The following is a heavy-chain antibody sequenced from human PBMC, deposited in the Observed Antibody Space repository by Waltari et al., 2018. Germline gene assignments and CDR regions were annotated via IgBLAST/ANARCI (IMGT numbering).Heavy chain of an antibody. CDR3: ATSGIAAAGEAFDI. Sequence: QVQLQESGPGLVKPSETLSLTCAVSGYSISSGYYWGWIRQPPGKGLEWIGSIYHSGSTYYNPSLKSRVTISVDTSKNQFSLKLGSVTAADTAVYYCATSGIAAAGEAFDIWGQGTMVTVSS. V-gene: IGHV4-38-2*01. CDR1: GYSISSGYY. D-gene: IGHD6-13*01. CDR2: IYHSGST. J-gene: IGHJ3*02.